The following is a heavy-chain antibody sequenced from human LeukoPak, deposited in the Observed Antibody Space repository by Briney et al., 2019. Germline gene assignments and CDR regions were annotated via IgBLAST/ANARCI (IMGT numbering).Heavy chain of an antibody. CDR2: ITAVNGNT. D-gene: IGHD6-19*01. Sequence: ASVKVSCKASGYTFTSYAMHWVRQAPGQRLEWMGWITAVNGNTKYSPEFQGRVTITRDTSASTAYMELSSLRSEDMAVYYCARESARYSSGWYGPDYWGQGTLVTVSS. V-gene: IGHV1-3*03. CDR1: GYTFTSYA. J-gene: IGHJ4*02. CDR3: ARESARYSSGWYGPDY.